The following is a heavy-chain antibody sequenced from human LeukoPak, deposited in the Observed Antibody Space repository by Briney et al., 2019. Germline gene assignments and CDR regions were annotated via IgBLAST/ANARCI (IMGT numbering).Heavy chain of an antibody. CDR1: GGSISSYY. CDR2: IYYSGST. Sequence: KTSETLSLTCTDSGGSISSYYWSWIRQPPGKGLEWIGYIYYSGSTNYNPSLKSRVTISVATSKNQFSLKLSSVTAADTAVYYCARTIAVAGTNYFDYWGQGTLVAVSS. J-gene: IGHJ4*02. V-gene: IGHV4-59*01. CDR3: ARTIAVAGTNYFDY. D-gene: IGHD6-19*01.